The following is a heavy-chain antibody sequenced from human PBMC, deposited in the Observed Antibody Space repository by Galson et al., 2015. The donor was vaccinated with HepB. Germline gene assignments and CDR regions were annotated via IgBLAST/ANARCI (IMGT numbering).Heavy chain of an antibody. Sequence: SLRLSCAASGLSFRDYGMHWVRQAPGKELEWVAVVWFDGSNKYYADSVKGRFTISRDNSKNTLYLQMNSLRAEDTAVYYCASGITRAMNYYDPFDYWGQGILVTVSS. CDR1: GLSFRDYG. D-gene: IGHD3-22*01. V-gene: IGHV3-33*01. CDR2: VWFDGSNK. J-gene: IGHJ4*02. CDR3: ASGITRAMNYYDPFDY.